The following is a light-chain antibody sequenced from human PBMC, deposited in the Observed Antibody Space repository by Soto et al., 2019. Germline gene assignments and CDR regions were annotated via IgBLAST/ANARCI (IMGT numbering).Light chain of an antibody. J-gene: IGKJ4*01. CDR3: QQYNKWPAVT. CDR1: QNISSN. CDR2: GAS. Sequence: EIVLTQSPGTLSLSPGERATLSCRASQNISSNLVWYQQKPGQAPRLLIHGASTRATGIPARFSGSGSGTEFTLTISSLQSEDFAVYYCQQYNKWPAVTFGGGTKVDI. V-gene: IGKV3-15*01.